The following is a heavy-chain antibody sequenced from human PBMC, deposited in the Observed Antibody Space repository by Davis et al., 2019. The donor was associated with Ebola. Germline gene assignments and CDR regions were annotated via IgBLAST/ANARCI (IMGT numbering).Heavy chain of an antibody. D-gene: IGHD5-24*01. V-gene: IGHV3-7*03. CDR3: LAATTTSAY. CDR2: IKPDGSEI. J-gene: IGHJ4*02. Sequence: PAGSLRLSCAASGFTFSNYWMNWVRQAPGKGLEWVANIKPDGSEIRYVDSVKGRFTVSRDNAENSLSLQMNSLRADDTAVYYCLAATTTSAYWGQGTLVTVSS. CDR1: GFTFSNYW.